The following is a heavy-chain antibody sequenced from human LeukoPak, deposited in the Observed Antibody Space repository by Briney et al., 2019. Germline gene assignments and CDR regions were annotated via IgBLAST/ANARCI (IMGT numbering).Heavy chain of an antibody. J-gene: IGHJ4*02. CDR2: ISWNSGSI. V-gene: IGHV3-9*01. Sequence: PGGSLRLSCAASGFTFDDYAMHWVRQAPGKGLEWVSGISWNSGSIGYADSVKGRFTISRDNAKNSLYLQMNSLRAEDTALYYCAKGISYSSGWQGFDYWGQGTLVTVSS. D-gene: IGHD6-19*01. CDR1: GFTFDDYA. CDR3: AKGISYSSGWQGFDY.